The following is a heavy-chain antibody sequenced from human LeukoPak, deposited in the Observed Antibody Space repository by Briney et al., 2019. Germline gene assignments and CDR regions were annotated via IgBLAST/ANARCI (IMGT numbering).Heavy chain of an antibody. CDR2: IYHSGST. J-gene: IGHJ4*02. CDR1: GGSISSGGYY. Sequence: SETLSLTCTVSGGSISSGGYYWSWIRQPPGKGLEWIGYIYHSGSTYYSPSLKSRVTISVDRSKNQFSLKLSSVTAADTAVYYCARQGIDLGFDYWGQGTLVTVSS. V-gene: IGHV4-30-2*01. CDR3: ARQGIDLGFDY.